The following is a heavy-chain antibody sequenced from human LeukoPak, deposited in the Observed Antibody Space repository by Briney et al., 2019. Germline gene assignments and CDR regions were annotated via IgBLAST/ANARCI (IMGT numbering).Heavy chain of an antibody. D-gene: IGHD3-9*01. CDR3: ARGLNYDILTGYSRYYFDY. Sequence: GGSLRLSCAASGFTFDDYGMSWVRQAPGKGLEWVSGINWNGGSTGYADSVKGRFTISRDSAKNSLYLQMNSLRAEDTALYYCARGLNYDILTGYSRYYFDYWGQGTLVTVSS. V-gene: IGHV3-20*04. CDR2: INWNGGST. CDR1: GFTFDDYG. J-gene: IGHJ4*02.